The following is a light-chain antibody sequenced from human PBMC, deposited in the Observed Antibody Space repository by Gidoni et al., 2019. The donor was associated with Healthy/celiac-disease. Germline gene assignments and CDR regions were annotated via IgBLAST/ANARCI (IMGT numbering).Light chain of an antibody. CDR2: DAS. CDR3: QQRSNWPPIT. V-gene: IGKV3-11*01. CDR1: QSVSSY. Sequence: ALTQSPATLSLSPGERATLSCRASQSVSSYLAWYQQKPGQAPRLLIYDASNRAPGIPARFSGSGSGTDFTLTISSLEPEDFAVYYCQQRSNWPPITFGQGTRLEIK. J-gene: IGKJ5*01.